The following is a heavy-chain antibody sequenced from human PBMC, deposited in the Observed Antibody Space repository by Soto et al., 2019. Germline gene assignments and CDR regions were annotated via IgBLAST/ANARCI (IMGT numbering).Heavy chain of an antibody. V-gene: IGHV4-34*01. Sequence: SETLSLTCAVYGGSFSGYYWSWIRQPPGKGLEWIGEINHSGSTNYDPSLKSRVTISVDTSKNQFSLKLSSVTAADTAVYYCARGGYSYGYGSPNYYYYGMDVWGQGTTVTVSS. CDR3: ARGGYSYGYGSPNYYYYGMDV. J-gene: IGHJ6*02. CDR1: GGSFSGYY. CDR2: INHSGST. D-gene: IGHD5-18*01.